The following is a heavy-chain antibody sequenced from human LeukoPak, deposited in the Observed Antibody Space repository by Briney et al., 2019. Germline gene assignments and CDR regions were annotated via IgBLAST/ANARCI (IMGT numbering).Heavy chain of an antibody. CDR1: GGSISSGGYY. V-gene: IGHV4-31*03. Sequence: SETLSLTCTVSGGSISSGGYYWSWIRQHPGKALEWIGYIYYSGSTYYNPSLKSRVTISVDTSKNQFSLKLSSVTAADTAVYYCARDKEDYYGSGSYLDYWGQGTLVTVSS. J-gene: IGHJ4*02. CDR3: ARDKEDYYGSGSYLDY. D-gene: IGHD3-10*01. CDR2: IYYSGST.